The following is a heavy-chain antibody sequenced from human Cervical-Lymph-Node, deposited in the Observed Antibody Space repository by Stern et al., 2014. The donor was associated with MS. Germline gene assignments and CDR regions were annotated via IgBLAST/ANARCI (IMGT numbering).Heavy chain of an antibody. D-gene: IGHD2-21*01. CDR3: VRAREGYYFDY. J-gene: IGHJ4*02. Sequence: QVTLKESGPALVKPTQTLTLTCTFSGFSLSTTGMCLSWIRQPPGKALEWLGVAELDGDKYYSTALKTRPTISKDTSKNQVVLTMTNMAPLDTATYFCVRAREGYYFDYWGQGIPVTVSS. CDR2: AELDGDK. CDR1: GFSLSTTGMC. V-gene: IGHV2-70*01.